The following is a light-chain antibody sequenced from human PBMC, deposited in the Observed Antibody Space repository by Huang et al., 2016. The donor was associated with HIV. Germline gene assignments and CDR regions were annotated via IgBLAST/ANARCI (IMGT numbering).Light chain of an antibody. V-gene: IGKV1-39*01. Sequence: DIQMTQSPSSLSASVGDRVTITCRASQSINRYLNWYQQKPGKAPKVLIYAASSLQSGVPSRFSGSGSGTDFTLTFNSLQPEDFAIYYCQQSYNTPLTFGGGTRLEIK. CDR2: AAS. J-gene: IGKJ4*01. CDR3: QQSYNTPLT. CDR1: QSINRY.